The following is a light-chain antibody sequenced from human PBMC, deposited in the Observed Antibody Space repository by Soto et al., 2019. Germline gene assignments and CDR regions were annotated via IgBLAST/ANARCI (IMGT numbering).Light chain of an antibody. J-gene: IGKJ2*01. CDR1: QYISTW. Sequence: DIQMTQSPSTLSTSVGDRVTLTCRASQYISTWLAWYQQKPGRVPKLLIYKASNLESGVPSRFSGSVSGTEFTLTISSLQPDEFATNHCQQYNSYPYTFGQATKLEIK. CDR2: KAS. CDR3: QQYNSYPYT. V-gene: IGKV1-5*03.